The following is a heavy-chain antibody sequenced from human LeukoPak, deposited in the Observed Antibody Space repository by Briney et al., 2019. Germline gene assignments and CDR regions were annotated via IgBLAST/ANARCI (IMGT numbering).Heavy chain of an antibody. J-gene: IGHJ6*03. CDR2: IYHSGST. D-gene: IGHD3-10*01. V-gene: IGHV4-38-2*02. CDR3: ARDGDPYYYYYMDV. Sequence: SETLSLTCTVPGYSISSGYYWGWIRQPPGKGLEWIGSIYHSGSTYYNPSLKSRVTISVDTSKNQFSLKLSSVTAADTAVYYCARDGDPYYYYYMDVWGKGTTVTVSS. CDR1: GYSISSGYY.